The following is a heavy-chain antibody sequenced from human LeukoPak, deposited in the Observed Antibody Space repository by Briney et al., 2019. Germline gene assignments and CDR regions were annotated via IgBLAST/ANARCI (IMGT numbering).Heavy chain of an antibody. CDR3: ARVPGGYCSSTSCNGGVYFDY. V-gene: IGHV1-2*02. CDR2: INPKSGGT. CDR1: GYTFTDYY. D-gene: IGHD2-2*01. J-gene: IGHJ4*02. Sequence: ASVTVSYKASGYTFTDYYMHWARQAPGQGLEWMGWINPKSGGTNYAQKFQARVTMTRDTSISTAYIELSSLISDDTAMYYCARVPGGYCSSTSCNGGVYFDYWGQGTLVTVSS.